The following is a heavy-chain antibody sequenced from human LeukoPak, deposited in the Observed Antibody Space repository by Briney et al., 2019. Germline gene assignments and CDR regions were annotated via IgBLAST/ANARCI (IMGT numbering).Heavy chain of an antibody. CDR3: ATDLIGGRDGYINWFDP. D-gene: IGHD5-12*01. Sequence: ASVKVSCKVSGYTLTELSMHWVRQAPGKGLEWMGGFDPEDGETIYAQKFQGRVTMTEDTSTDTAYMELSSLRSEDTAVYYCATDLIGGRDGYINWFDPWGQGTLVTVSS. J-gene: IGHJ5*02. V-gene: IGHV1-24*01. CDR2: FDPEDGET. CDR1: GYTLTELS.